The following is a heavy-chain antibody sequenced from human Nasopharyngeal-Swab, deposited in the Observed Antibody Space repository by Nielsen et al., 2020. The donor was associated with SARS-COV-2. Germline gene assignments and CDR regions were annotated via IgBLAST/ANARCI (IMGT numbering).Heavy chain of an antibody. J-gene: IGHJ6*02. Sequence: WVRQAPGQGLEWMGGIIPIFGTANYAQKFQGRVTITADESTSTAYMELSSLRSEDTAVYHCARWGIVATGSYYYGMDVWGQGTTVTVSS. CDR3: ARWGIVATGSYYYGMDV. V-gene: IGHV1-69*01. CDR2: IIPIFGTA. D-gene: IGHD5-12*01.